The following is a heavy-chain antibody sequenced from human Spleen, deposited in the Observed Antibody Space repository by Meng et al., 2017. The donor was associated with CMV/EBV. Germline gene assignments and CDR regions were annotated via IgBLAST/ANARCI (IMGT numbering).Heavy chain of an antibody. CDR3: VVWFGELKGWFDY. CDR1: GFTFSDSY. J-gene: IGHJ4*02. Sequence: CAASGFTFSDSYMSWIRQAPGKGLEWVSYISSSGSTIYYADSVKGRFTISRDNAKNSLYLQMNSLRAEDTAVYYCVVWFGELKGWFDYWGQGTLVTVSS. D-gene: IGHD3-10*01. CDR2: ISSSGSTI. V-gene: IGHV3-11*04.